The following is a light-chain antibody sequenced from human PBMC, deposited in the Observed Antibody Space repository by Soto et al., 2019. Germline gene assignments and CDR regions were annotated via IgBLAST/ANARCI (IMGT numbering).Light chain of an antibody. J-gene: IGKJ5*01. CDR3: EHYGISIP. CDR2: AAS. CDR1: QSVGSSY. V-gene: IGKV3-20*01. Sequence: GFTQFQGTLSVSPGVRATLSCRACQSVGSSYLAWYQQKPGQAPRLLIYAASSRATGIPDRFSGSASGTGSTLTFSSLEPDDFAVYYCEHYGISIPFCEGTRLDIK.